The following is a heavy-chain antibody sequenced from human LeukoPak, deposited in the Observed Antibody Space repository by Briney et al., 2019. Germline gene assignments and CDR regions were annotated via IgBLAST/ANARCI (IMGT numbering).Heavy chain of an antibody. CDR2: IYYSGST. V-gene: IGHV4-59*01. D-gene: IGHD3-16*01. J-gene: IGHJ4*02. CDR1: GGSISSYY. Sequence: PSETLSLTCIVSGGSISSYYWSWIRQPPGKGLEWIGYIYYSGSTNYNPSLKSRVTISVDTSKNQFSLKLSSVTAADTAVYYCARGPGDLDSFDYWGQGTLVTVSS. CDR3: ARGPGDLDSFDY.